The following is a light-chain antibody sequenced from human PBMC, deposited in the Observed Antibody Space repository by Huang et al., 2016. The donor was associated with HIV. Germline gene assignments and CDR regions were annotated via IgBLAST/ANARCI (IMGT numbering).Light chain of an antibody. Sequence: DIQLTQSPSSLSIYVGDKVTITCRASQAIPNYVAWYQQRPGKSPKLLIYAASTLHSGVPSRFSGSGSGSDFTLSIANVQPEDSATYYCQQFSSYPLTFGGGTKVEIK. J-gene: IGKJ4*01. CDR1: QAIPNY. V-gene: IGKV1-9*01. CDR3: QQFSSYPLT. CDR2: AAS.